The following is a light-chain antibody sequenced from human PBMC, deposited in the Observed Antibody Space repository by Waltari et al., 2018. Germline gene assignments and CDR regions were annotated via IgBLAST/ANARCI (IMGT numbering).Light chain of an antibody. CDR1: SSAAGLYNL. V-gene: IGLV2-23*02. CDR2: DVY. Sequence: QPALTQPASVSWSPAQSITFPCSGTSSAAGLYNLVSWYQQLRAKAPKLIIYDVYRRPSGGSIRFSGSKSGNTASLTISGLQAEDEADYYCCSYGGRGTYTWVFGGGTKLTVL. CDR3: CSYGGRGTYTWV. J-gene: IGLJ3*02.